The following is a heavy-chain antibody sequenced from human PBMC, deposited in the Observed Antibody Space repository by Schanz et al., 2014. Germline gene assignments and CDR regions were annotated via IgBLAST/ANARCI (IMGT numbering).Heavy chain of an antibody. CDR2: INPNSGET. CDR3: ARDQTGTTNWFDP. J-gene: IGHJ5*02. V-gene: IGHV1-2*02. D-gene: IGHD1-7*01. Sequence: QVQLVQSGPAVKKPGASMKVSCLASGYSFTEYFLHWVRQAPGQGLEWMGWINPNSGETNYEQKFKGRVTLTSDTSISTAFMELSGLTSDDTATYFCARDQTGTTNWFDPWGQGTLVTVSS. CDR1: GYSFTEYF.